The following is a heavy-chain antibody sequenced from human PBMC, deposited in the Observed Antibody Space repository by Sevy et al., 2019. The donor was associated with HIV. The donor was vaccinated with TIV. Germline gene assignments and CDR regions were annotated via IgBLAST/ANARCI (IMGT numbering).Heavy chain of an antibody. Sequence: SETLSLTCTVSGGSISTYYWSWIRQPPGKGLEWIGYIYYSGSTNYNPSLKSRVTISVDTSKNQFSLRLSSVTAADTAVYYCARGKLLRYFDWLSYDYWGQGTLVTVSS. J-gene: IGHJ4*02. CDR1: GGSISTYY. V-gene: IGHV4-59*01. CDR3: ARGKLLRYFDWLSYDY. CDR2: IYYSGST. D-gene: IGHD3-9*01.